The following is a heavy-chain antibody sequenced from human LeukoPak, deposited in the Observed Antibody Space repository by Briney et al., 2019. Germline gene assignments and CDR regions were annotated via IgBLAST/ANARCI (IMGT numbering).Heavy chain of an antibody. D-gene: IGHD2-15*01. CDR1: GFTFSSYA. CDR2: ISGSGGST. Sequence: PGGSLRLSCAASGFTFSSYAMSWVRQAPGKGLEWVSAISGSGGSTYYADSVKGRFTISRDNSKSTLYLQMNSLRAEDTAVYYCAKLGGGYCSGGSCYHGYFQHWGQGTLVTVSS. V-gene: IGHV3-23*01. J-gene: IGHJ1*01. CDR3: AKLGGGYCSGGSCYHGYFQH.